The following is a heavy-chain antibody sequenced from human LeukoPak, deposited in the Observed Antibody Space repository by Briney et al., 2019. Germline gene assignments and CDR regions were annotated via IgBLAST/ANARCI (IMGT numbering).Heavy chain of an antibody. CDR1: GYTFTSYG. V-gene: IGHV1-18*01. Sequence: ASVKVSCKASGYTFTSYGISWVRQAPGQGLEWMGWISAYNGNTNYAQKLQGRVTMTTDTSTSTAYMELRSLRSDDTAVYYCARVLDFYYYYDGSGRSFDYWGQGTLVTVSS. CDR2: ISAYNGNT. CDR3: ARVLDFYYYYDGSGRSFDY. J-gene: IGHJ4*02. D-gene: IGHD3-22*01.